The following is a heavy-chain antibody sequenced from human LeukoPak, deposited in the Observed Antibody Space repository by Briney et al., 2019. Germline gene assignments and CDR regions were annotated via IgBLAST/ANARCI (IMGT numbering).Heavy chain of an antibody. D-gene: IGHD4-23*01. CDR3: ARVYGGNSAIDY. V-gene: IGHV1-2*06. J-gene: IGHJ4*02. CDR1: GYTFTGYY. Sequence: ASVKVSCTASGYTFTGYYIHWVRQAPGQGLEWMGRINPNSGGTNYAQNFQGRVTMTRDTSISTAYMELSRLGSDDTAVYYCARVYGGNSAIDYWGQGTLVTLSS. CDR2: INPNSGGT.